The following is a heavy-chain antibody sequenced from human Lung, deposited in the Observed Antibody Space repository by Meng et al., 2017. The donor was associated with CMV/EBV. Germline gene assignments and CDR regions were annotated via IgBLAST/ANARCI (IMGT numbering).Heavy chain of an antibody. CDR1: GGSISSSSYY. D-gene: IGHD3-3*01. Sequence: SETLSLXXTVSGGSISSSSYYWGWIRQPPGKGLEWIGSIYYSGSTYYNPSLKSRVTISVDTSKNQFSLKLSSVTAADTAVYYCARLSDFWSGYPDLFDYWGQGTLVTVSS. J-gene: IGHJ4*02. CDR2: IYYSGST. V-gene: IGHV4-39*01. CDR3: ARLSDFWSGYPDLFDY.